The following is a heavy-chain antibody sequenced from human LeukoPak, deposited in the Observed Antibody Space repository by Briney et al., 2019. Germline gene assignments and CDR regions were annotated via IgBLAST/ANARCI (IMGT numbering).Heavy chain of an antibody. CDR3: PKAPSYCSSPSCYRHYYYGMDV. V-gene: IGHV3-23*01. CDR1: GFTFSSYA. D-gene: IGHD2-2*01. J-gene: IGHJ6*02. CDR2: ISGSGGST. Sequence: GGSLRLSCAASGFTFSSYAMSWVRQAPGKGLEWVSAISGSGGSTYYADSVKGRFTISRDNSKNTLYLQMNSLRAEDTAVYYCPKAPSYCSSPSCYRHYYYGMDVWGPGKPVTVSS.